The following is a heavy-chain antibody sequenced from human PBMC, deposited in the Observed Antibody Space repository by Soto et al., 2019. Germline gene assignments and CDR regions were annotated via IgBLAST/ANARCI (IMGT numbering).Heavy chain of an antibody. V-gene: IGHV1-8*01. CDR3: ARGPLYWTQKWFGP. CDR1: GYTFTSYD. D-gene: IGHD3-16*01. CDR2: MNPNGGNT. J-gene: IGHJ5*02. Sequence: ASVKVSCKASGYTFTSYDINWVRQATGQGLEWMGWMNPNGGNTGYAQKFQGRVTMTRNTSISTAYMELSSLRSEDTAVYYCARGPLYWTQKWFGPWGQGNLVTLS.